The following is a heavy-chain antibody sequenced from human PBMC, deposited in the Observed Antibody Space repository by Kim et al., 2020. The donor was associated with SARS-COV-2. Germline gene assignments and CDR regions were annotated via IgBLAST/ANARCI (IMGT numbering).Heavy chain of an antibody. D-gene: IGHD2-2*01. Sequence: ASVKVSCKASGYTFTSYDINWVRQATGQGLEWMGWMNPNSGNTGYAQKFQGRVTMTRNTSISTAYLELSSLSSEDMAVYYCARGVVPAASLYFDSWGQGTLVTVSS. J-gene: IGHJ4*02. V-gene: IGHV1-8*01. CDR3: ARGVVPAASLYFDS. CDR2: MNPNSGNT. CDR1: GYTFTSYD.